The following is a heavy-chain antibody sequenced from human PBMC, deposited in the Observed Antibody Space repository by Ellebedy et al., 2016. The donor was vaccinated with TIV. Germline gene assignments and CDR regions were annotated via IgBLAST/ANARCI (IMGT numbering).Heavy chain of an antibody. CDR2: MNPNSGNT. Sequence: ASVKVSCXASGYTFTSYDINWVRQATAQGLEWMGWMNPNSGNTGYAQKFQGRVTMTRNTSISTAYMELSSLRSEDTAVYYCARGQGRGYSSSSGGYWGQGTLVTVSS. D-gene: IGHD6-6*01. CDR1: GYTFTSYD. V-gene: IGHV1-8*01. J-gene: IGHJ4*02. CDR3: ARGQGRGYSSSSGGY.